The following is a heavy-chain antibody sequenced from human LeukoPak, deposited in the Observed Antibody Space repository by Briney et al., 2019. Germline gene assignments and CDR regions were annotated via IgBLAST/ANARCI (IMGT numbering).Heavy chain of an antibody. CDR1: GGSISSASYY. Sequence: SETLSLTCTVSGGSISSASYYWSWIRQPAGKGLEWIGRIYTSGSTNYNPSLKSRVTMSVDTSKNQFSLKLSSVTAADTAVYYCARDPIVRGSRYFDYWGQGTLVTVSS. D-gene: IGHD3-16*01. CDR2: IYTSGST. V-gene: IGHV4-61*02. J-gene: IGHJ4*02. CDR3: ARDPIVRGSRYFDY.